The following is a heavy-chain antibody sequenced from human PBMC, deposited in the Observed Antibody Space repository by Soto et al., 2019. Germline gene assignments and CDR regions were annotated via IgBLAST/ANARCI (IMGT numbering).Heavy chain of an antibody. CDR2: ISGTASRT. V-gene: IGHV3-23*01. Sequence: PGGSLSLSCAGSGFTPATTPLSWVRQPPGKGLEWVTTISGTASRTYYVESVKGRFFISRDNSKNAVTLQMNNLTLDDTAVYYCASSFRYFDNWGQGTRVTVSS. CDR1: GFTPATTP. CDR3: ASSFRYFDN. J-gene: IGHJ4*02. D-gene: IGHD3-9*01.